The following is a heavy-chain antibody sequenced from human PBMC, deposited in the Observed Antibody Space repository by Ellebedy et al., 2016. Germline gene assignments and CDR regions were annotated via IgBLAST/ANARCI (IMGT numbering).Heavy chain of an antibody. D-gene: IGHD3-10*01. CDR1: GGSISSYY. CDR3: ARSRVLRGVIITGAFDI. CDR2: IYYSGST. Sequence: SETLSLTCTVSGGSISSYYWSWIRQPPGKGLEWIGYIYYSGSTNYNPSLKSRVTISVDTSKNQFSLKLSSVTAADTAVYYCARSRVLRGVIITGAFDIWGQGTMVTVSS. V-gene: IGHV4-59*01. J-gene: IGHJ3*02.